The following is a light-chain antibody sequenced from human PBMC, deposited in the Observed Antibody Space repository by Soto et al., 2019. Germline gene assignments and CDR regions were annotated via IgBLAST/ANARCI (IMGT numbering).Light chain of an antibody. CDR3: QQYGTSPPFT. Sequence: EIVLTQSPGTLSLSPGERATLSCRASQTIASTYLAWYQQRPGQAPRLLIHGASSRATGIPDRFSGSGSGTDFTLTISRLEPEDSAVYYCQQYGTSPPFTFGPGTKVEIK. J-gene: IGKJ3*01. CDR1: QTIASTY. V-gene: IGKV3-20*01. CDR2: GAS.